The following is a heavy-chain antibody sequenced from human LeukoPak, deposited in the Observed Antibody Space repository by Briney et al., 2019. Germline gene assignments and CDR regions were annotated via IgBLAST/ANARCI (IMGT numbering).Heavy chain of an antibody. CDR1: GYTFTNYY. CDR2: INPSGGNT. V-gene: IGHV1-46*01. D-gene: IGHD5-24*01. J-gene: IGHJ3*02. CDR3: ARVSDGYNDAYDI. Sequence: ASVKVSCKASGYTFTNYYIHWVRQAPGQGLEWMGLINPSGGNTNYAQNFQGRVTMTRDTSTSTVYMGLSSLRSEDTAVYYCARVSDGYNDAYDIWGQGTMVTVPS.